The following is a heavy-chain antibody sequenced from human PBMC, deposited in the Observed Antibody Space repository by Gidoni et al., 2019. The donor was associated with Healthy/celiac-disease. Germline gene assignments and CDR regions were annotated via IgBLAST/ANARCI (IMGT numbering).Heavy chain of an antibody. CDR2: INHSGST. Sequence: QVQLQQWGAGLLKPSETLSLTCAVYGGSFRVYYWSWIRQPPEKGLEWIGEINHSGSTNYNPALKSRVTISVDTSKNHFPLKLSSVTAADTAVYYCARGQVDYYDSSGYSYAFDIWGQGTMVTVSS. V-gene: IGHV4-34*01. CDR3: ARGQVDYYDSSGYSYAFDI. D-gene: IGHD3-22*01. CDR1: GGSFRVYY. J-gene: IGHJ3*02.